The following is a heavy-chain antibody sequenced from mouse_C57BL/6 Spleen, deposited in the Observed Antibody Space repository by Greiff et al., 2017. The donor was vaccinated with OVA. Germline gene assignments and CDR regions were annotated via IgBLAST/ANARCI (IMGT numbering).Heavy chain of an antibody. D-gene: IGHD2-2*01. CDR2: IDPETGGT. J-gene: IGHJ1*03. CDR1: GYTFTDYE. V-gene: IGHV1-15*01. CDR3: LKKLWLRQGYWYFDV. Sequence: VQLQQSGAELVRPGASVTLSCKASGYTFTDYEMHWVKQTPVHGLEWIGAIDPETGGTAYNQKFKGKAILTADKSSSTAYMELRSLTSEDSAVYYSLKKLWLRQGYWYFDVWGTGTTVTVSS.